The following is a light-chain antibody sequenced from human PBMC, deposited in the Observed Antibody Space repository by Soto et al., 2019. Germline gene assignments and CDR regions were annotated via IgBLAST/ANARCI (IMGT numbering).Light chain of an antibody. CDR3: QPCDTRIRV. J-gene: IGLJ2*01. V-gene: IGLV4-69*01. CDR1: SGHSNYV. CDR2: LNSDGSH. Sequence: QPVLTQSPSASASLGASVKLTCTLSSGHSNYVIAWHQQQPEKGPRYLMKLNSDGSHSKGDGIPDRFSGSSSGAERYLTISSLQSDDEADYSCQPCDTRIRVFCGVTKETLL.